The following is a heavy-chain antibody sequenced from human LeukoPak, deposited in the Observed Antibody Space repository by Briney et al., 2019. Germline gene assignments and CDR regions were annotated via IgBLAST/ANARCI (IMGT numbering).Heavy chain of an antibody. V-gene: IGHV4-39*01. Sequence: SETLPLTCTVSGGSISSSSYYWGWLRHPPGKGLEWIGSIYYSGSTYYNPSLKSRVTISVDTSKNQFSLMLSSVTAADTAVYYCASRNYYDSSGYSRVDYWGQGTLVTVSS. D-gene: IGHD3-22*01. CDR3: ASRNYYDSSGYSRVDY. CDR1: GGSISSSSYY. J-gene: IGHJ4*02. CDR2: IYYSGST.